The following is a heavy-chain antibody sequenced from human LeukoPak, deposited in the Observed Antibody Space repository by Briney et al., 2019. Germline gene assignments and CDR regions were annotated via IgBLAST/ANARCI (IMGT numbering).Heavy chain of an antibody. J-gene: IGHJ4*02. CDR1: GYTFTAYY. CDR3: ARGGQGAPLDY. V-gene: IGHV1-2*02. CDR2: INPNSGGT. D-gene: IGHD1-26*01. Sequence: GASVKVSCKASGYTFTAYYMHWVRQAPGQRLEWMGWINPNSGGTNYAQKFQGRVTMTRDASISTAYMELSRLRSDDTAVYSCARGGQGAPLDYWGQGSLVTVSS.